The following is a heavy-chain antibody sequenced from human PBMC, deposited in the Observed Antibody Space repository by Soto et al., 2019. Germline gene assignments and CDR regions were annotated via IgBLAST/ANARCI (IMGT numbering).Heavy chain of an antibody. CDR3: ARDSHQLGLGDPLDP. D-gene: IGHD3-10*01. CDR1: GGTFSSYA. CDR2: IIPIFGTA. Sequence: SVKVSCKASGGTFSSYAISWVRQAPGQGLEWMGGIIPIFGTADYAQKFQGRVTITADESTSTAYMELSSLRSEDTAVYYCARDSHQLGLGDPLDPWGQGTLVTVSS. J-gene: IGHJ5*02. V-gene: IGHV1-69*13.